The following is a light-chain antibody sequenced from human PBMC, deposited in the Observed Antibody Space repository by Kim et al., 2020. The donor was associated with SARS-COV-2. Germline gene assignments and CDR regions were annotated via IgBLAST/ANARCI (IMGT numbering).Light chain of an antibody. CDR3: QQYNNWPLT. CDR2: GAS. J-gene: IGKJ4*01. Sequence: EIVMTQSPATLSVSPGERATLSCRASQSVSSNLAWYQQKPGQAPRLLIYGASTGATGIPARFSGSGSGTEFTLTISSLQSEYLAVYYCQQYNNWPLTFGGGTKVEIK. V-gene: IGKV3-15*01. CDR1: QSVSSN.